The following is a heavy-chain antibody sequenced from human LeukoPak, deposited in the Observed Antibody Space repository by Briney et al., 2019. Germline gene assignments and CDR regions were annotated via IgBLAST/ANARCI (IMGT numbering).Heavy chain of an antibody. CDR1: GFTLSSYW. Sequence: PGGSLRPSCAASGFTLSSYWMSWVRQAPGKGLEWVANIKQDGSEKYYVDSVKGRFTISRDNAKNSLYLQMNSLRAEDTAVYYCARPSHSGWYFEGAFDIWGQGTMVTVSS. CDR3: ARPSHSGWYFEGAFDI. D-gene: IGHD6-19*01. V-gene: IGHV3-7*01. CDR2: IKQDGSEK. J-gene: IGHJ3*02.